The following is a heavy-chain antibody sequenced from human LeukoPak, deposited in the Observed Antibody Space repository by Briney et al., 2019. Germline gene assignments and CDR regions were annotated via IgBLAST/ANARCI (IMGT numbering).Heavy chain of an antibody. J-gene: IGHJ4*02. Sequence: GGSLRLSCAASGFTVSSNYMSWVRQAPGKGLEWVSDISGSGSDTNYADSVKGRFTISRDNSKNTLYVEMTSLRAEDTALYYCARGKLGISPFFDSWGQGTLVTVSS. CDR2: ISGSGSDT. V-gene: IGHV3-23*01. CDR1: GFTVSSNY. D-gene: IGHD1-26*01. CDR3: ARGKLGISPFFDS.